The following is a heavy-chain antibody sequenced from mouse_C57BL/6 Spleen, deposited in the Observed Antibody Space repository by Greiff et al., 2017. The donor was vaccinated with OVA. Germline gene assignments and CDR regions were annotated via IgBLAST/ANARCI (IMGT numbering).Heavy chain of an antibody. Sequence: VQLQQSGPELVKPGASVKISCKASGYTFTDYYMNWVKQSHGKSLEWIGDINPNNGGTSYNQKFKGKATLTVDKSSSTAYMELRSLTSEDSAVYYCARSGYDYDEGWYFDVWGTGTTVTVSS. V-gene: IGHV1-26*01. J-gene: IGHJ1*03. CDR2: INPNNGGT. D-gene: IGHD2-4*01. CDR3: ARSGYDYDEGWYFDV. CDR1: GYTFTDYY.